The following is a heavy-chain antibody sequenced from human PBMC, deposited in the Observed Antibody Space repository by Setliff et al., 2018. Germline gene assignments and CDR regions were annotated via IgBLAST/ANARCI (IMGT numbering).Heavy chain of an antibody. CDR3: TTLVYCTNGVCPIDY. V-gene: IGHV3-15*01. CDR1: GLRFSDAW. J-gene: IGHJ4*02. Sequence: PGGSLRLSCAVSGLRFSDAWVSWVRQAPGKGLEWAGRIKSYGSGGTIDYAAPVEGRFTISRDDSKNTLYLQMNSLKTEDTAVYYCTTLVYCTNGVCPIDYWGQGTLVTVSS. D-gene: IGHD2-8*01. CDR2: IKSYGSGGTI.